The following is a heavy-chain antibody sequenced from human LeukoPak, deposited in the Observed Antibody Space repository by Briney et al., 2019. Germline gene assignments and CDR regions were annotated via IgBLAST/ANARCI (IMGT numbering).Heavy chain of an antibody. CDR2: ISGYNGNT. V-gene: IGHV1-18*01. Sequence: GASAKVSCKASGYTFTSYDVHWVRQAPGQGLEWMGWISGYNGNTDYAQKLQGRVTMTTDTSTSTAYMELRSLRSDDTAVYYCARSLAVAGTLGYWGQGTLVTVSS. D-gene: IGHD6-19*01. CDR3: ARSLAVAGTLGY. J-gene: IGHJ4*02. CDR1: GYTFTSYD.